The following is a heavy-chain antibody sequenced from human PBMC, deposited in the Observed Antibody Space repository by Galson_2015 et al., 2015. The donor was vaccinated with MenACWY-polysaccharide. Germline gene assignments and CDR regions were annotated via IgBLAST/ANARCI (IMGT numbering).Heavy chain of an antibody. Sequence: SLRLSCAGPGFTLSSYGMHWLRQAPGKGLEWVAVISYDGSNRDYTDSVRGRFTISRDTSKNTLYLDMNSLRPEDTAVYHCAKVGSLGIGYYYHYMDVWGKGTMVTVSS. CDR3: AKVGSLGIGYYYHYMDV. J-gene: IGHJ6*03. CDR1: GFTLSSYG. CDR2: ISYDGSNR. D-gene: IGHD7-27*01. V-gene: IGHV3-30*18.